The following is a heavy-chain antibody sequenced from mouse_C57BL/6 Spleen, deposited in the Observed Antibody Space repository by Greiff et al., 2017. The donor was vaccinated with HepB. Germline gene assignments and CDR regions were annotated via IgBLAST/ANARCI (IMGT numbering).Heavy chain of an antibody. V-gene: IGHV5-17*01. J-gene: IGHJ1*03. CDR3: ARGGYGSSLPPDV. D-gene: IGHD1-1*01. CDR1: GYTFSDYG. Sequence: EVQRVESGGGLVKPGGSLKLSCAASGYTFSDYGMHWVRQAPGRGLEWVAYISSGSSSTYYADTVKGRFTLSRDNAKSTLFLQMTSLRSEDTAMYYCARGGYGSSLPPDVWGTGTTVTVSS. CDR2: ISSGSSST.